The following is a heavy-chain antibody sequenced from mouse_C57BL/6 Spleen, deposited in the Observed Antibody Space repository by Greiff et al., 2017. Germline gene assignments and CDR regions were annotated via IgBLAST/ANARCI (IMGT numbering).Heavy chain of an antibody. D-gene: IGHD1-1*01. CDR3: ARSTTVVATYWDYFDY. V-gene: IGHV1-55*01. CDR2: IYPGSGST. J-gene: IGHJ2*01. Sequence: QVQLQQPGAELVKPGASVKMSCKASGYTFTSYWITWVKQRPGQGLEWIGDIYPGSGSTNYNEKFKSKATLTVDTSSSPAYMQLSSLTSEDSAVYYCARSTTVVATYWDYFDYWGQGTTLTVSS. CDR1: GYTFTSYW.